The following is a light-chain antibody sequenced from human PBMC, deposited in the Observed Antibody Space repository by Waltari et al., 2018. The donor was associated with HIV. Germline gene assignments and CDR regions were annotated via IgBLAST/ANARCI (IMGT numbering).Light chain of an antibody. V-gene: IGLV1-44*01. CDR1: RSNIGSNS. CDR3: SAWDDNLNAL. Sequence: QSVLIQPPSASGTPGQRVTISCSGRRSNIGSNSVNWYHQFPGTAPKLLIFGNDRRPSGVPDRFSGSKSGTSASLVINGLQPEDEADYYCSAWDDNLNALFGGGTKLTVL. CDR2: GND. J-gene: IGLJ2*01.